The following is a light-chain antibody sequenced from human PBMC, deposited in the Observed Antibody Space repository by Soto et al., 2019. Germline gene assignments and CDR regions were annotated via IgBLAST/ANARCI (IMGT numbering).Light chain of an antibody. CDR2: GNS. CDR3: QSYDSSLSGSV. J-gene: IGLJ3*02. Sequence: QSVLTQPPSVSGAPGQRVTISCTGSSSNIGAGYDVHWYRQLPGTAPKLLIYGNSNRPSGVPDRFAGSKSGTSASLAITGLQAEDGADYYCQSYDSSLSGSVFGGGTKVTVL. V-gene: IGLV1-40*01. CDR1: SSNIGAGYD.